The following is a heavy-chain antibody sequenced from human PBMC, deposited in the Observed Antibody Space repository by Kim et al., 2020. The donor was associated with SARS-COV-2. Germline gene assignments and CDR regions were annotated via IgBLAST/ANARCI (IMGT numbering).Heavy chain of an antibody. CDR3: AKGLAYDSSGPKWFDP. CDR1: GFTFDDYA. CDR2: ISWNSGSI. Sequence: GGSLRLSCAASGFTFDDYAMHWVRQAPGKGLEWVSGISWNSGSIGYADSVKGRFTISRDNAKNSLYLQMNSLRAEDTALYYCAKGLAYDSSGPKWFDPWGQGTLVTVSS. J-gene: IGHJ5*02. V-gene: IGHV3-9*01. D-gene: IGHD3-22*01.